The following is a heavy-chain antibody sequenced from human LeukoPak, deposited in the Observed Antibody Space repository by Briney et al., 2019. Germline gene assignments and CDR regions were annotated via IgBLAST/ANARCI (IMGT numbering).Heavy chain of an antibody. D-gene: IGHD3-9*01. CDR3: ATNDILTGYYNLGC. V-gene: IGHV1-2*02. CDR2: INPNSGGT. J-gene: IGHJ4*02. CDR1: GYTFTSYD. Sequence: ASVKVSCKASGYTFTSYDINWVRQATGQGLEWMGWINPNSGGTNYAQKFQGRVTMTRDTSISTAYMELSRLRSDDTAVYYCATNDILTGYYNLGCWGQGTLVTVSS.